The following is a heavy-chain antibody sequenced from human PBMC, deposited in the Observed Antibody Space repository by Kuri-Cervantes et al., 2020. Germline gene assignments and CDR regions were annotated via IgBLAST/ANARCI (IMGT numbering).Heavy chain of an antibody. CDR1: GFTFSSYA. V-gene: IGHV3-30-3*01. CDR2: ISYDGSNK. J-gene: IGHJ4*02. D-gene: IGHD3-16*01. Sequence: GESLKISCAASGFTFSSYAMHWVRQAPGKGLEWVAVISYDGSNKYYADSVKGRFTISRDNSKNTLYLQMNSLRAEDTAAYYCASSFRAPTPNDYWGQGTLVTVSS. CDR3: ASSFRAPTPNDY.